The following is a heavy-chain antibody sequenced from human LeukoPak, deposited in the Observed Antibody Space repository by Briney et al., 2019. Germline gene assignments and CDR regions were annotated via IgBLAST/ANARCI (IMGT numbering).Heavy chain of an antibody. CDR2: IYYSGST. CDR1: GGSISSSSYY. Sequence: SETLSLTCTVSGGSISSSSYYWGWIRQPPGKGLEWIGSIYYSGSTYYNPSLKSRVTISVDTSKNQFSLKLSSVTAADTAVYYCARPRVVRGGYYFDYWGQGTLVTVSS. J-gene: IGHJ4*02. CDR3: ARPRVVRGGYYFDY. D-gene: IGHD3-10*01. V-gene: IGHV4-39*01.